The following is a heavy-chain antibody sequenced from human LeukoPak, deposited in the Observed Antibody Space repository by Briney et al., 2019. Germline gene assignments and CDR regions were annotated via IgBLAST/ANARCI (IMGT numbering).Heavy chain of an antibody. CDR2: IFWDGDK. CDR3: AYSLPRPSCSGGNCYYFDY. D-gene: IGHD2-15*01. V-gene: IGHV2-5*02. Sequence: SGPTLVNPTQTLPLTCTFTGFSVTTDGVGVGWIRQAPGKALEWLAIIFWDGDKRYNSSLRSRLTITSDNSKNQVSLTMTSMAPVDIATNFCAYSLPRPSCSGGNCYYFDYWGQGILVTVSS. J-gene: IGHJ4*02. CDR1: GFSVTTDGVG.